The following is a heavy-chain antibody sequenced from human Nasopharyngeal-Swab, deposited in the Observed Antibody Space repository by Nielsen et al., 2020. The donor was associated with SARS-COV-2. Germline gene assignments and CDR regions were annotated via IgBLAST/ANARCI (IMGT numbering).Heavy chain of an antibody. CDR3: AKARLLYFGGRDAFDI. J-gene: IGHJ3*02. CDR1: QFTFASYG. Sequence: GESLKISCAASQFTFASYGMHWVRQAPGKGLEWVATISYEGSNEYYADSVEGRFTISRDNSKNTLYLQMNSLRVEDTAVYYCAKARLLYFGGRDAFDIWGQGTMVTVSS. V-gene: IGHV3-30*18. D-gene: IGHD3-10*01. CDR2: ISYEGSNE.